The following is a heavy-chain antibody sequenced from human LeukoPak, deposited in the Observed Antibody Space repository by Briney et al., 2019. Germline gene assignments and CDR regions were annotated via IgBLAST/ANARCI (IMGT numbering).Heavy chain of an antibody. Sequence: SETLSLTCTVSGGSVSSGSDYWSSIRQPPGKGLEWIGYIYYSGSTNYNPSLKSRVTISVDTSKNQFSLKLSSVTAADTAVYYCARHITMVRGVRADHFDYWGQGTLVTVSS. CDR2: IYYSGST. CDR3: ARHITMVRGVRADHFDY. J-gene: IGHJ4*02. V-gene: IGHV4-61*01. D-gene: IGHD3-10*01. CDR1: GGSVSSGSDY.